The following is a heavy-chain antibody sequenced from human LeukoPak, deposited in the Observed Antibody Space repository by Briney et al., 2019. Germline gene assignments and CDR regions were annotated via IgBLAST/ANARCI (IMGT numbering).Heavy chain of an antibody. J-gene: IGHJ4*02. D-gene: IGHD5/OR15-5a*01. CDR3: VRGVAVSGFDY. Sequence: SQTLSLTCAISGDSVSRNSAAWNWIRQSTSRGFEGLGRTYYRSKWFNDYAVSVQSRITINPDTSTNQVSLQLNSVTPEDTAVYYCVRGVAVSGFDYWGQGTLVTVSS. CDR1: GDSVSRNSAA. V-gene: IGHV6-1*01. CDR2: TYYRSKWFN.